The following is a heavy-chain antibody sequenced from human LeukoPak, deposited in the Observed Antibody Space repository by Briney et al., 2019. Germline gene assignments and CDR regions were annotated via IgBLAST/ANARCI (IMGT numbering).Heavy chain of an antibody. Sequence: SETLSLTCTVSGGSISSYYWSWIRQPPGKGLEWIGYIYYSGSTNYNPSLKSRVTISVDTSENQFSLKLSSVTAADTAVYFCALAPNSNWFDFWGPGTLVTVSS. CDR3: ALAPNSNWFDF. D-gene: IGHD2-8*01. V-gene: IGHV4-59*08. CDR1: GGSISSYY. J-gene: IGHJ5*01. CDR2: IYYSGST.